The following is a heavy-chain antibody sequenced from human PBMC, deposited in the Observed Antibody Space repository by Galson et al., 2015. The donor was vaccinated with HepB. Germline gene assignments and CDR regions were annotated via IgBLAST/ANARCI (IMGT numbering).Heavy chain of an antibody. CDR1: GFTFSNYG. V-gene: IGHV3-30*18. Sequence: SLRLSCAASGFTFSNYGMHWVRQAPGKGLEWVAVISYDGSNKYYADSVKGRFNISRDNSKNKLYLQMNSLRADDTALYYCAKGPYLYSALVGTRAGFDYWGQGTLVTVSS. CDR2: ISYDGSNK. CDR3: AKGPYLYSALVGTRAGFDY. D-gene: IGHD6-19*01. J-gene: IGHJ4*02.